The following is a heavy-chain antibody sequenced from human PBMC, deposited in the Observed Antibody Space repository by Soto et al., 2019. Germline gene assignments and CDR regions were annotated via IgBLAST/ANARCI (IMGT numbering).Heavy chain of an antibody. CDR3: ARDKKLEAGATGNYYYYYGMDV. Sequence: GASVKVSCKASGGTFSSYAISWVRQAPGQGLEWMGGIIPIFGTANYAQKFQGRVTITADKSTSTAYMELSSLRSEDTAVYYCARDKKLEAGATGNYYYYYGMDVWGQGTTVTVSS. CDR2: IIPIFGTA. J-gene: IGHJ6*02. D-gene: IGHD1-26*01. V-gene: IGHV1-69*06. CDR1: GGTFSSYA.